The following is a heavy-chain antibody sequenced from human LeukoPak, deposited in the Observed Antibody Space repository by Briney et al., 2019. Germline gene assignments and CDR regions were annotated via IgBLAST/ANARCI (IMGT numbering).Heavy chain of an antibody. V-gene: IGHV4-39*01. Sequence: SETLSLTCTVSGDSISSCNYYWGWIRQPPGKGLEWIGSTPYSGDTVYNPSLKSRIIISVYTSKNQFSLKLTSVTAADTAVYYCVRSLATSGMYWGQGTLVTVSS. CDR1: GDSISSCNYY. J-gene: IGHJ4*02. D-gene: IGHD6-13*01. CDR2: TPYSGDT. CDR3: VRSLATSGMY.